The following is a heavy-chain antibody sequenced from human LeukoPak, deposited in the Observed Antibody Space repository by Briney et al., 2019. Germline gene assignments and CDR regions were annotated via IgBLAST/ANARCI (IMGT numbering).Heavy chain of an antibody. CDR3: AGGSGSTSTDY. D-gene: IGHD3-10*01. J-gene: IGHJ4*02. CDR2: IYYSGST. CDR1: GGSISSSSYY. V-gene: IGHV4-39*01. Sequence: SETLSLTCTVSGGSISSSSYYWGWIHQPPGKGLEWIGSIYYSGSTYYYPSLKSRVTISVDTSKNQFSLKLSSVTAADTAVYYCAGGSGSTSTDYWGQGTLVTVSS.